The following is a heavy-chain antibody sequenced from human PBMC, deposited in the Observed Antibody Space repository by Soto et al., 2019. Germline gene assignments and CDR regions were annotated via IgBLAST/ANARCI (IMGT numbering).Heavy chain of an antibody. CDR3: ARDSEPGEDWFDP. CDR2: IYHSGST. V-gene: IGHV4-4*02. Sequence: QVQLQESGPGLVKPSGTLSLTCAVSGGSISSSNWWSWVRQPPGKGLEWSGEIYHSGSTNYNPSLKSRVTISVDKSKNQSSLKRSSVTAADTTVYYCARDSEPGEDWFDPWGQGTLVTVSS. J-gene: IGHJ5*02. CDR1: GGSISSSNW. D-gene: IGHD7-27*01.